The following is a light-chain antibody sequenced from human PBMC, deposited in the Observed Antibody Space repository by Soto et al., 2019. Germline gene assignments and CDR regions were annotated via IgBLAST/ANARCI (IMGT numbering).Light chain of an antibody. CDR1: QSFNKW. V-gene: IGKV1-5*01. CDR3: QQHSTSPSN. J-gene: IGKJ2*01. CDR2: HAS. Sequence: DNQMTQSPSTLSASVGDRVTITCRASQSFNKWLAWYQQKPGKAPNLLIYHASNLESGVPSRFRSSESKTKIKLKITRMQDDDIITNNCQQHSTSPSNFGHGNKMDIK.